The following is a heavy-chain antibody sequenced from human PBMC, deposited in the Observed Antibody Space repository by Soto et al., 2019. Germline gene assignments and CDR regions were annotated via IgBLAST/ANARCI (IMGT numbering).Heavy chain of an antibody. J-gene: IGHJ3*02. Sequence: SVEVSCRASCYTFTSYGISWVRQAPVQGLEWMGWISAYNGNTNYAQKLQGRVTMTTDTSTSTAYMELRSLRSDDTAVYYCARDRTYYHDSSGLPDIWGQGTMVTV. CDR3: ARDRTYYHDSSGLPDI. CDR2: ISAYNGNT. V-gene: IGHV1-18*01. D-gene: IGHD3-22*01. CDR1: CYTFTSYG.